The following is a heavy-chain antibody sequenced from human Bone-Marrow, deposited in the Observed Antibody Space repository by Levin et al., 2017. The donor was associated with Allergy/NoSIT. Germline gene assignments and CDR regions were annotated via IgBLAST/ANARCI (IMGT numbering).Heavy chain of an antibody. CDR1: GFNFSSSA. Sequence: SVKVSCKASGFNFSSSAVQWVRQARGQRLEWIGWIVVGSGNTKYSQKFQERVIITRDMSTTTAYMELSSLRSDDTAVFYCAAESLEQGFYGSGTYDYYYGMDVWGQGTTVTVSS. J-gene: IGHJ6*02. CDR3: AAESLEQGFYGSGTYDYYYGMDV. V-gene: IGHV1-58*01. D-gene: IGHD3-10*01. CDR2: IVVGSGNT.